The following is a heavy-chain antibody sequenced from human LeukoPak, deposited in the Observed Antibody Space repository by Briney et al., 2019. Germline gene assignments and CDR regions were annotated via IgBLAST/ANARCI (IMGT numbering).Heavy chain of an antibody. Sequence: SETLSLTCIVSGYSISSGYYWGWIRRHPGKGLEWIGSVNYNGGTSYNPSLTRRVTITADTSTNHFSLRLTSLTAADTAVYYCAALGLRFHYIDPWGQGTLVTVSS. J-gene: IGHJ5*02. CDR2: VNYNGGT. D-gene: IGHD3-16*01. CDR1: GYSISSGYY. V-gene: IGHV4-38-2*02. CDR3: AALGLRFHYIDP.